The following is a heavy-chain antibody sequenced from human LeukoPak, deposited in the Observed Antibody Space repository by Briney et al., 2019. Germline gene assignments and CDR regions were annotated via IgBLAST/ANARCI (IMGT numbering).Heavy chain of an antibody. J-gene: IGHJ5*02. Sequence: PSETLSLTCAVYGGSFSGYYWSWIRQPPGKGLEWIGEINHSGSTNYNPSLKSRVTISVDTSKNQFSLKLSSVTAADTAVYYCAREEYSSLTGWFDPWGQGTLVTVSS. CDR2: INHSGST. CDR1: GGSFSGYY. D-gene: IGHD6-6*01. V-gene: IGHV4-34*01. CDR3: AREEYSSLTGWFDP.